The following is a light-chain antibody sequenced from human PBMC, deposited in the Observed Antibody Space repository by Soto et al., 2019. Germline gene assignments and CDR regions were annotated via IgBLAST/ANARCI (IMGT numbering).Light chain of an antibody. J-gene: IGKJ1*01. CDR2: AVS. V-gene: IGKV3-20*01. CDR1: QSVTSDY. Sequence: DIVLTQSPGTLSLSPGESAALSCRASQSVTSDYLVWYRQKPGQAPRLLIYAVSSRAAGIPDRFSGSGSGXXXXXXXXRLEPEDSAVYYCQQHSSSPWTFGQGTRVEV. CDR3: QQHSSSPWT.